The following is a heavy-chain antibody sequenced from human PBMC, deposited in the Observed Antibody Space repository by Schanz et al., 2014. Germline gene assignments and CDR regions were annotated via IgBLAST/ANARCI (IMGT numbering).Heavy chain of an antibody. CDR1: GYTFAMYD. CDR2: ISAYNGNT. CDR3: TRGGYSYALSAFDI. Sequence: QVQLVQSGSELKKPGASVKVSCKASGYTFAMYDMNWVRQAPGQGLEWMGWISAYNGNTNYAQKLQGRVTMTTDTSTGTAYMELRSLRSDDTALYYCTRGGYSYALSAFDIWGQGTMVTVSS. V-gene: IGHV1-18*01. J-gene: IGHJ3*02. D-gene: IGHD5-18*01.